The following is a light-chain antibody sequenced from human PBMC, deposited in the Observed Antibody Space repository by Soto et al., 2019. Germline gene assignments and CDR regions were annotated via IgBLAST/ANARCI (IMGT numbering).Light chain of an antibody. CDR2: DAS. V-gene: IGKV3-11*01. CDR1: QSVSTY. Sequence: EIVLTQSPATLSLSPGERATLSCRASQSVSTYLAWYQQKPGQAPRLLIHDASNRATGIPDRFSGSVSGTDFTLTITRLEPEDFAVFYCQQYGSSEIIFGQGTRLEIK. CDR3: QQYGSSEII. J-gene: IGKJ5*01.